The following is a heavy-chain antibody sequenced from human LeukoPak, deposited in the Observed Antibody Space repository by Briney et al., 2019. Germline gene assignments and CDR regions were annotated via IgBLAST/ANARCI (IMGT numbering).Heavy chain of an antibody. CDR3: AREAVDAFDI. V-gene: IGHV6-1*01. J-gene: IGHJ3*02. D-gene: IGHD6-19*01. CDR2: AYYRSQWFN. Sequence: SQTLSLTCAISGDSVSSNSAAWNWIRQSPSRGLEWLGRAYYRSQWFNDYAVTVKSRITINPDASKNQFSLQLNSVTPEDTAVYYCAREAVDAFDIWGQGTMVTVSS. CDR1: GDSVSSNSAA.